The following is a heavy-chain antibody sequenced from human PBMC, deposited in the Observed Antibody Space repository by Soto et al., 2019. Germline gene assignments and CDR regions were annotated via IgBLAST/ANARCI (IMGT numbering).Heavy chain of an antibody. CDR3: ARVPLSPADFDY. CDR2: ISSSGSTI. D-gene: IGHD2-2*01. J-gene: IGHJ4*02. V-gene: IGHV3-48*03. Sequence: GGSLRLSCAASGFTFSRYEMNWVRQAPGKGLEWVSYISSSGSTIYYADSVKGRFTISRDNAKNSLYLQMNSLRAEDTAVYYCARVPLSPADFDYWGQGTLVTVSS. CDR1: GFTFSRYE.